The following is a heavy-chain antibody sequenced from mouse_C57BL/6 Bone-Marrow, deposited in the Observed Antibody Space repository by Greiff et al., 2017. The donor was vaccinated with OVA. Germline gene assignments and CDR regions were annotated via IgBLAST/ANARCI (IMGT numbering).Heavy chain of an antibody. D-gene: IGHD1-1*01. CDR3: ARPLIITTWGLCAY. V-gene: IGHV5-9*01. CDR2: ISGGGGNT. CDR1: GFTFSSYT. J-gene: IGHJ3*01. Sequence: EVKLVESGGGLVKPGGSLKLSCAASGFTFSSYTMSWVRQTPEKRLEWVATISGGGGNTYYPDSVKGRFTISRDNAKNTLYLQMSSLRSEDTALYYCARPLIITTWGLCAYWGQGTLVTVSA.